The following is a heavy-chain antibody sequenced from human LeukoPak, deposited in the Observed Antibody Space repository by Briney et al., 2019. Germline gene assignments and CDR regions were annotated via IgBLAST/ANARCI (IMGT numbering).Heavy chain of an antibody. D-gene: IGHD2-21*02. CDR2: IIPILGIA. CDR1: GGTFSSYA. CDR3: ARDRREGLLFVYYFDY. Sequence: ASVKVSCKASGGTFSSYAISWVRQAPGQGLEWMGRIIPILGIANYAQKFQGRVTITADKSTSTAYMELNSLRAEDTAVYYCARDRREGLLFVYYFDYWGQGTLVTVSS. J-gene: IGHJ4*02. V-gene: IGHV1-69*04.